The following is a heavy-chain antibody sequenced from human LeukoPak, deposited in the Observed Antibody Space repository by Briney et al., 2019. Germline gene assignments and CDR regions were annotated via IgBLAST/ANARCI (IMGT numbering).Heavy chain of an antibody. Sequence: ASVKVSCKASGYTFTGYYMHWVRQAPGQGLGWMGWINPNSGGTNYAQKFQGRVTMTRDTSISTAYMELSRLRSDDTAVYYCAREETYYYGSGSYYNEYNWFDPWGQGTLVTVSS. CDR3: AREETYYYGSGSYYNEYNWFDP. CDR1: GYTFTGYY. CDR2: INPNSGGT. J-gene: IGHJ5*02. D-gene: IGHD3-10*01. V-gene: IGHV1-2*02.